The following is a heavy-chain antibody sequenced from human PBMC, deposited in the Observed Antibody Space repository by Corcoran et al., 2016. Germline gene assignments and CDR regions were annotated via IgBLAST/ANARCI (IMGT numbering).Heavy chain of an antibody. D-gene: IGHD3-22*01. CDR2: IYHSGST. Sequence: QVQLQESGPGLVKPSGTLSLTCAVSGGSISSSNWWSWVRQPPGKGLEWIGEIYHSGSTNYNPSLKSRVTISVDKSKNQFSLKLSSVTAADTAVYYWAREIDYYDRSDAFDIWGQGTMVTVSS. CDR1: GGSISSSNW. CDR3: AREIDYYDRSDAFDI. V-gene: IGHV4-4*02. J-gene: IGHJ3*02.